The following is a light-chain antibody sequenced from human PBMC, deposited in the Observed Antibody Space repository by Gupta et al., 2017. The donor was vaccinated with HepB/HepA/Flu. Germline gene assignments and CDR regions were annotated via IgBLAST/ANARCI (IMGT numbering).Light chain of an antibody. CDR1: NIASKS. CDR2: GDS. CDR3: QVWDSSSLV. Sequence: SYVLTQPPSVSVAPGKTARITCGGSNIASKSVFWYQQKPDQAPVLVVFGDSDRPSRFSGSNSVNTATLTISRVDAGDEADYYCQVWDSSSLVFGGGTELTVL. V-gene: IGLV3-21*03. J-gene: IGLJ3*02.